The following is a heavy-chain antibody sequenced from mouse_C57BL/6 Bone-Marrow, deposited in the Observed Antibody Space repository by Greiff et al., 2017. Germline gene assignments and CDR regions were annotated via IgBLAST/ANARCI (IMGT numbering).Heavy chain of an antibody. CDR2: IDPSTGRT. J-gene: IGHJ3*01. Sequence: VQLQQSGAELVRPGASVKLSCTASGFNIKDDYMHWVKQRPEQGLEWIGWIDPSTGRTTYNQKFKAKATLTVDKSSSTAYMQLKSLTSEDSAVYYCARVRFLAYWGQGTLVTVSA. CDR3: ARVRFLAY. CDR1: GFNIKDDY. V-gene: IGHV14-1*02.